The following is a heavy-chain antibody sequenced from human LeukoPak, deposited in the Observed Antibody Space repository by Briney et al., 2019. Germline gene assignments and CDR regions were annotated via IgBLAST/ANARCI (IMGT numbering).Heavy chain of an antibody. Sequence: GSVKVSCKASGYTFSSYGISWVRQAPGQGLEWMGWISVYSGTTNYAQSFQGRVTMTTDTSTTTAYMELRSLRSDDTAVYYCARDANGVLGDYWGQGTLVTVSS. D-gene: IGHD2-8*01. V-gene: IGHV1-18*01. CDR3: ARDANGVLGDY. CDR1: GYTFSSYG. CDR2: ISVYSGTT. J-gene: IGHJ4*02.